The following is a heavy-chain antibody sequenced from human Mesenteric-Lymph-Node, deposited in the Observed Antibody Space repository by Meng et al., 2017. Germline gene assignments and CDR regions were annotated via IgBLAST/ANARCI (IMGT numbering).Heavy chain of an antibody. CDR1: GFTFRSYG. Sequence: QVQLVESGGGVVQLGRSLRLSCAASGFTFRSYGMHWFRQAPGKGLEWVAVIWSDGSNRYYADSVKGRFAISRDISKNTLILQMNSLRAEDTAVYYCARGYYGGNSDFDYWGQGTLVTVSS. J-gene: IGHJ4*02. CDR3: ARGYYGGNSDFDY. CDR2: IWSDGSNR. D-gene: IGHD4-23*01. V-gene: IGHV3-33*01.